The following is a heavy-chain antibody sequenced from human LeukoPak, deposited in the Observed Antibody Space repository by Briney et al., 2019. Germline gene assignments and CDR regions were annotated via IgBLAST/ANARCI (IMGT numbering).Heavy chain of an antibody. CDR3: ARGVVVNYTWFAP. CDR2: ISANDGSA. Sequence: GASVKVSCKASGYRFTSYGISWVRQAPGQGLEWMGWISANDGSANYTQKLQGRVTMTTDTSTSTAYMEIRDLRSDDTAVYYCARGVVVNYTWFAPWGQGTLVTVSS. CDR1: GYRFTSYG. D-gene: IGHD2-2*01. J-gene: IGHJ5*02. V-gene: IGHV1-18*01.